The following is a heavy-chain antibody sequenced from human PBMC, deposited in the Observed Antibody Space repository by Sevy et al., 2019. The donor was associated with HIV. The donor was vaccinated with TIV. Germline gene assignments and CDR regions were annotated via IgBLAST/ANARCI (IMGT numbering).Heavy chain of an antibody. V-gene: IGHV3-13*01. CDR2: IGSGGDA. Sequence: GGSLRLSCGASGFTFSSYDMHWVRQAAGKGLEWVSGIGSGGDAYYPGSVKGRFTISRENAKNSLYLQMTSLRAGDTGVYYCARSGGYGDYGMDVWGQGTTVTVSS. J-gene: IGHJ6*02. D-gene: IGHD5-12*01. CDR3: ARSGGYGDYGMDV. CDR1: GFTFSSYD.